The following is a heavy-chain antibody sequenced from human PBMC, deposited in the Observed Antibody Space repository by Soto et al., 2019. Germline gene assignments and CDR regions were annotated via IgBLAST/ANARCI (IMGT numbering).Heavy chain of an antibody. J-gene: IGHJ5*02. Sequence: GESLKISCKGSGYSFTSYWISWVRQMPGKGLEWMGRIDPSDSYTNYSPSFQGHVTISADKSISTAYLQWSSLEASDTAMYYCARRDHSSSCVDPWGQGTLVTVSS. D-gene: IGHD6-6*01. CDR2: IDPSDSYT. V-gene: IGHV5-10-1*01. CDR3: ARRDHSSSCVDP. CDR1: GYSFTSYW.